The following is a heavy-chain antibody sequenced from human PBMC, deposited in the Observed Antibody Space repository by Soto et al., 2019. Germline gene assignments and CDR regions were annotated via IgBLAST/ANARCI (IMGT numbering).Heavy chain of an antibody. D-gene: IGHD2-21*02. CDR1: AFTFSSYA. CDR2: ISSNGGST. Sequence: EVQLVESGGGLVQPGGSLRLSCAASAFTFSSYAMHWVRQAPGKGLEYVSAISSNGGSTYYANSVKGRFTNSRDNSKNTLYLQMGNMRAEDMAVYYCARNYGGNSYAFDIWGQGTMVTVSS. J-gene: IGHJ3*02. CDR3: ARNYGGNSYAFDI. V-gene: IGHV3-64*01.